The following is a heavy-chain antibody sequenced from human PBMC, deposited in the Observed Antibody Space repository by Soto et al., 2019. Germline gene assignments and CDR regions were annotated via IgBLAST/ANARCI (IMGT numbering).Heavy chain of an antibody. CDR1: GGSISSSSYY. J-gene: IGHJ4*02. Sequence: SETLSLTCTVSGGSISSSSYYWGWIRQPPGKGLEWIGSIYYSGSTYYNPSLKSRVTISVDTSKNQFSLKLSSVTAADTAVYYCASHATIAWKYYYDSSGYPIPIWGQGTLVTVSS. CDR3: ASHATIAWKYYYDSSGYPIPI. CDR2: IYYSGST. V-gene: IGHV4-39*01. D-gene: IGHD3-22*01.